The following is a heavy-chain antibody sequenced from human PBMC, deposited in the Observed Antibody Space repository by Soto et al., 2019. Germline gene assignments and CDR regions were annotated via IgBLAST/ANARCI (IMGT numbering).Heavy chain of an antibody. CDR1: GFTFTSYA. CDR3: AKDLIRPTAY. Sequence: GGSLRLSCAASGFTFTSYAMTWVRQAPGRGLEWVSSISGSGLSTYYADSVKGRFTISRDNSKNTRYLLMNSLRVEDTAVYYCAKDLIRPTAYWGQGTLVTVSS. D-gene: IGHD3-16*01. V-gene: IGHV3-23*01. J-gene: IGHJ4*02. CDR2: ISGSGLST.